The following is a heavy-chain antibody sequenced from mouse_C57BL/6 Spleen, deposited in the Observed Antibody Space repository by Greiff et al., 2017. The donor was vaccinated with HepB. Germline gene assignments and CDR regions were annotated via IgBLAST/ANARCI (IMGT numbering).Heavy chain of an antibody. CDR3: ARQYLYYFDY. V-gene: IGHV5-17*01. J-gene: IGHJ2*01. CDR2: ISSGSSTI. D-gene: IGHD5-1*01. Sequence: EVQLVESGGGLVKPGGSLKLSCAASGFTFSDYGMHWVRQAPEKGLEWVAYISSGSSTIYYADTVQGRFTISSDNAKNTLFLQMTSLRSEDTAMYYCARQYLYYFDYWGQGTTLTVSS. CDR1: GFTFSDYG.